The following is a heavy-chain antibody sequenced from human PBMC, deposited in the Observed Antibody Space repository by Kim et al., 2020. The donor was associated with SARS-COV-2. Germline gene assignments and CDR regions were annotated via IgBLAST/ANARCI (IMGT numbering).Heavy chain of an antibody. D-gene: IGHD3-10*01. J-gene: IGHJ3*02. V-gene: IGHV1-3*01. Sequence: ASVKVSCKASGYTFTSYAMHWVRQAPGQRLEWMGWINAGNGNTKYSQKFQGRVTITRDTSASTAYMELSSLRSEDTAVYYCARDLVYHYGSGSYYPLDAFDIWGQGTMVTVSS. CDR3: ARDLVYHYGSGSYYPLDAFDI. CDR1: GYTFTSYA. CDR2: INAGNGNT.